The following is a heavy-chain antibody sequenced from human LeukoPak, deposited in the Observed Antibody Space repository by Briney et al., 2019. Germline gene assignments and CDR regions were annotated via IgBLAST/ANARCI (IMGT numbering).Heavy chain of an antibody. Sequence: TSETLSLTCTVSGGSISNYYWSWIRQPAGKGLEWIGRIYTSGNTNYNPSLKSRVTMSVDTSKNQFSLKLSSVTAADTAVYYCARGGLYYDSSGLDYWGQGTLVTVSS. CDR2: IYTSGNT. CDR3: ARGGLYYDSSGLDY. CDR1: GGSISNYY. D-gene: IGHD3-22*01. V-gene: IGHV4-4*07. J-gene: IGHJ4*02.